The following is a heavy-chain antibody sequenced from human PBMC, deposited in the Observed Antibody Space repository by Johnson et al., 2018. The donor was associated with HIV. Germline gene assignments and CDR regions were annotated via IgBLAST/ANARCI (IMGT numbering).Heavy chain of an antibody. CDR3: ARERGISGGFDL. J-gene: IGHJ3*01. D-gene: IGHD2-15*01. CDR2: ISYDGSNK. V-gene: IGHV3-30*04. CDR1: GFTFSSYA. Sequence: QVQLVESGGGVVQPGRSLRLSCAASGFTFSSYAMHWVRQAPGKGLEWVAVISYDGSNKYYADSVKGRFTISRDNSKNTLYLQMNSLRAEDTAVYYCARERGISGGFDLWGQGTRVSVSS.